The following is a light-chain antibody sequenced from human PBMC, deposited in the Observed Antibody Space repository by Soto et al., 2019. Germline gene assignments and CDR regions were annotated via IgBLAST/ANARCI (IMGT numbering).Light chain of an antibody. CDR2: GAS. J-gene: IGKJ1*01. Sequence: EIVMTQSPATLSVSPGERATLSCRASQSVSSNLAWYQQKPGQAPRLLIYGASTRATGIPARFSGSGSGTEFTLNISSLQSEDFAVNYCQQYYNWPPWTFGQGTKVEIK. CDR3: QQYYNWPPWT. V-gene: IGKV3-15*01. CDR1: QSVSSN.